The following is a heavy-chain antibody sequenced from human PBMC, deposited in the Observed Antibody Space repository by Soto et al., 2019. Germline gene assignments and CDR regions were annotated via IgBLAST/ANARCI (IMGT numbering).Heavy chain of an antibody. Sequence: QVQLVESGGGLVQPGRSLRLSCAASGFTFSSYGMHWVRQAPGKGLEWVAVISYDGSNKYYADSVKGRFTISRDNSKNTLYLQMNSLRAEDTAVYYCAKGAGSGWYFDYWGQGTLVTVSS. CDR3: AKGAGSGWYFDY. CDR2: ISYDGSNK. J-gene: IGHJ4*02. D-gene: IGHD6-19*01. V-gene: IGHV3-30*18. CDR1: GFTFSSYG.